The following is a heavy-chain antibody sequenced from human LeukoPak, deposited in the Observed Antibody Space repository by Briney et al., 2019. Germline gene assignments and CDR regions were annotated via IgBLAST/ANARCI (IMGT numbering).Heavy chain of an antibody. CDR1: GVSLSGYY. V-gene: IGHV4-34*01. CDR2: INHSGST. D-gene: IGHD3-22*01. CDR3: ARGRYYYYSSGYYYNSDAFDI. Sequence: SETLSLTCAVYGVSLSGYYWSWIRQPPGKGLEGIGEINHSGSTNYNPSVKSRLTISVDTSKNQFSLKQSSVTAAHKAEYYCARGRYYYYSSGYYYNSDAFDIWGQGTMVTVSS. J-gene: IGHJ3*02.